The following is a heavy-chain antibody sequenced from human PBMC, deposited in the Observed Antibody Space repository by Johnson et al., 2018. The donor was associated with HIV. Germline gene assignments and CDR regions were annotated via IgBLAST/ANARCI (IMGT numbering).Heavy chain of an antibody. CDR2: IYSGGST. J-gene: IGHJ3*02. CDR1: GFTVSSNY. D-gene: IGHD5-18*01. V-gene: IGHV3-53*01. Sequence: VQLVESGGGLIQPGGSLRLSCAGSGFTVSSNYMSCVRQASGKGLEWVSVIYSGGSTYYADSVQGRFTISRDNSKNTLYLQMNSLRAEDTAVYYCARVTHSYGYWGAFDIWGQGTMVTVSS. CDR3: ARVTHSYGYWGAFDI.